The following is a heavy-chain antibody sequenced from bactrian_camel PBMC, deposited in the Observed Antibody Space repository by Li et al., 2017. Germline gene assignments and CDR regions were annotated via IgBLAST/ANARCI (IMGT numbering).Heavy chain of an antibody. D-gene: IGHD3*01. CDR1: GFTFTTFG. J-gene: IGHJ4*01. Sequence: HVQLVESGGGSVRAGQSLRLSCEASGFTFTTFGMSWVRQAPGKGLERVSAVKPDPGRTSYADSVKGRFTISRDNAKNTLYLQLTSLKTEDTAMYYCAKGRDASALSERGQGTQVTVS. CDR3: AKGRDASALSE. CDR2: VKPDPGRT. V-gene: IGHV3S1*01.